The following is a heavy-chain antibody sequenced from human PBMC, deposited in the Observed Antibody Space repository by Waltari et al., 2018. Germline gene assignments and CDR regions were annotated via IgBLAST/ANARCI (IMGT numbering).Heavy chain of an antibody. CDR1: GYTFTGHY. CDR2: IHPNSGAT. D-gene: IGHD3-22*01. V-gene: IGHV1-2*02. CDR3: ARDHYYDSPGLDY. J-gene: IGHJ4*02. Sequence: QVQLVQSGAERKKPGASVIVSCKTSGYTFTGHYIHWVRQAPGQGLEWMGWIHPNSGATRYAQIFQGRVIMTRDTSISTVYMDLSGLKSDDTAVYYCARDHYYDSPGLDYWGQGTLVTVSS.